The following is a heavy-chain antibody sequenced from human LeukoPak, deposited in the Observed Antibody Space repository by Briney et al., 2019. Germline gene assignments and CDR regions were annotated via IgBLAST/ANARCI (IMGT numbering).Heavy chain of an antibody. CDR3: ARGGTTVTPRYYYYSMDV. CDR2: INSDGSST. D-gene: IGHD4-17*01. V-gene: IGHV3-74*01. CDR1: GFTFSSYW. Sequence: GGSLRLSCAASGFTFSSYWMHWVRQAPGKGLVWVSRINSDGSSTSYADSVKGRFTISRDNAKNTLYLQMNSLRAEDTAVYYCARGGTTVTPRYYYYSMDVWGQGTTVTVSS. J-gene: IGHJ6*02.